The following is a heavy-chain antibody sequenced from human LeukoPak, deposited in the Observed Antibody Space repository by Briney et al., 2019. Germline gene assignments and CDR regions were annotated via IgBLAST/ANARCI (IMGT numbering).Heavy chain of an antibody. Sequence: PGGSLRLSCAASGFTFSSYAMSWVRQAPGKGLEWVANIKQDGSEKYYVDSVKGRFTISRDNAKNSLYLQMNSLRAEDMALYYCAGSEYSSSTGAFDIWGQGTMVTVSS. D-gene: IGHD6-6*01. J-gene: IGHJ3*02. V-gene: IGHV3-7*03. CDR2: IKQDGSEK. CDR1: GFTFSSYA. CDR3: AGSEYSSSTGAFDI.